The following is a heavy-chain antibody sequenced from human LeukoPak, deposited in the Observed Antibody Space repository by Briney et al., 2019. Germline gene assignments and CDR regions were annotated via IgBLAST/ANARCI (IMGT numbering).Heavy chain of an antibody. CDR3: ARYRGGSGYHFDY. D-gene: IGHD5-12*01. V-gene: IGHV4-59*01. Sequence: SETLSLTCTVSGGSINSYYWSWIRQPPGKGLEWIGYIYYSGSTNYNPSLKSRVTISIDTSKNQFSLKLSSVTAADTAVYYCARYRGGSGYHFDYWGQGTLVTVSS. CDR1: GGSINSYY. CDR2: IYYSGST. J-gene: IGHJ4*02.